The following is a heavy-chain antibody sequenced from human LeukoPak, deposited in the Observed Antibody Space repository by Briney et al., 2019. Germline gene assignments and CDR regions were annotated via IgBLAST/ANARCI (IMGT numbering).Heavy chain of an antibody. D-gene: IGHD2-21*01. CDR3: APRVVVIAAPFDY. J-gene: IGHJ4*02. CDR1: GFTFSSYG. CDR2: IRYDGSNK. V-gene: IGHV3-30*02. Sequence: GGSLRLSCAASGFTFSSYGMHWARQAPGKGLAWVAFIRYDGSNKSYSDSVRGRFTISRDNSKNTLYLQMNSLRVEDAAVYYCAPRVVVIAAPFDYWGQGTLVTVSS.